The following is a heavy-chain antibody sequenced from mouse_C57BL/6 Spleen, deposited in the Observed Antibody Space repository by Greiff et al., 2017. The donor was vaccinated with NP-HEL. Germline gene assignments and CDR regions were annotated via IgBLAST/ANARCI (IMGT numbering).Heavy chain of an antibody. CDR1: GYTFTSYW. D-gene: IGHD3-2*02. V-gene: IGHV1-69*01. CDR3: ARGGAQALFAY. Sequence: VQLQQPGAELVMPGASVKLSCKASGYTFTSYWMHWVKQRPGQGLEWIGEIDPSDSYTNYNQKFKGKSTLTVDKSSSTAYMQLSSLTSEDSAVYYCARGGAQALFAYWGQGTLVTVSA. CDR2: IDPSDSYT. J-gene: IGHJ3*01.